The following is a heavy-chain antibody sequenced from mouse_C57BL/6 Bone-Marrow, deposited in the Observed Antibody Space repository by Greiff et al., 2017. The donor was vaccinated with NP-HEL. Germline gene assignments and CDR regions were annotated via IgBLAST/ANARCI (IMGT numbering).Heavy chain of an antibody. CDR1: GYTFTSYT. D-gene: IGHD1-1*02. CDR2: INPSSGYT. V-gene: IGHV1-4*01. Sequence: VHLVESGAELARPGASVKMSCKASGYTFTSYTMHWVKQRPGQGLEWIGYINPSSGYTKYNQKFKDKATLTADKSSSTAYMQLSSLTSEDSAVYYCARWGTMAYWGQGTLVTVSA. CDR3: ARWGTMAY. J-gene: IGHJ3*01.